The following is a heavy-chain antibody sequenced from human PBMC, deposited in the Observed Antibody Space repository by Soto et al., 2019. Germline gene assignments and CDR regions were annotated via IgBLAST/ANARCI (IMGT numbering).Heavy chain of an antibody. D-gene: IGHD5-12*01. J-gene: IGHJ4*02. CDR2: ISSNGGST. Sequence: GGSLRLSCAASGFTFSSYAMHWARQAPGKGLEYVSAISSNGGSTYYANSVKGRFTISRDNSKNTLYLQMGSLRAEDMAVYYCARYSGYDSTFDYWGQGTLVTVSS. CDR3: ARYSGYDSTFDY. V-gene: IGHV3-64*01. CDR1: GFTFSSYA.